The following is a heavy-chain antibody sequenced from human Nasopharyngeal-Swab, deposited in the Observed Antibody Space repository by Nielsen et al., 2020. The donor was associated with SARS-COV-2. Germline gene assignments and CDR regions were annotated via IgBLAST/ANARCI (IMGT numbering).Heavy chain of an antibody. CDR3: ARARVRYSSSPLATDY. V-gene: IGHV3-30*03. D-gene: IGHD6-13*01. CDR2: ISYDGSNK. CDR1: GFTFSSYG. Sequence: LSLTCAASGFTFSSYGMHWVRQAPGKGLEWVAVISYDGSNKYYADSVKGRFTISRDNSKNTLYLQMNSLRAEDTAVYYCARARVRYSSSPLATDYWGQGTLVTVSS. J-gene: IGHJ4*02.